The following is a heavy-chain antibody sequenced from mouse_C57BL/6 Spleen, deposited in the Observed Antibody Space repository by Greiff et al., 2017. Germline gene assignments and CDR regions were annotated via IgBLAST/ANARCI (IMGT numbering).Heavy chain of an antibody. Sequence: DVKLEESGGGLVQPGGSMKLSCAASGFTFSDAWMDWVRQSPEKGIEWVAELRNKANNHATYYAESVKGRFTISRDDSKSSVYLQMNSLRAEDTGIYYCTWCGSPWAYWGQGTLVTVSA. CDR2: LRNKANNHAT. J-gene: IGHJ3*01. CDR1: GFTFSDAW. CDR3: TWCGSPWAY. V-gene: IGHV6-6*01. D-gene: IGHD1-1*01.